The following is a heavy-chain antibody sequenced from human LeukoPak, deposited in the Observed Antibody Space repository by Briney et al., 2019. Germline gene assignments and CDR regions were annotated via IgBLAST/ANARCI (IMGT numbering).Heavy chain of an antibody. CDR2: ISGSGGST. CDR1: GFTFSSYA. CDR3: AKDFLGGYSYGWDYFDY. J-gene: IGHJ4*02. V-gene: IGHV3-23*01. Sequence: HPGGSLRLSCAASGFTFSSYAISWVRQAPGKGLEWVSAISGSGGSTYYADSVKGRFTISRDNSKNTLYLQMNSLRAEDTAVYYCAKDFLGGYSYGWDYFDYWGQGTLVTVSS. D-gene: IGHD5-18*01.